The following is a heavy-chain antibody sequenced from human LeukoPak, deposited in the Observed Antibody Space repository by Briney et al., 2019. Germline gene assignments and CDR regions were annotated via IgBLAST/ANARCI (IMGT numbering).Heavy chain of an antibody. Sequence: GGSLRLSCEASGFTFSTYGMSWVRQAPGKGLEWVANIKKDGSEKFYVDSVKGRFTISRDNAKNSLYLQMSSLRAEDTAVYYCVREAYDDFWSGSWRYYYYIDVWGKGITVTASS. CDR3: VREAYDDFWSGSWRYYYYIDV. CDR1: GFTFSTYG. CDR2: IKKDGSEK. V-gene: IGHV3-7*01. J-gene: IGHJ6*03. D-gene: IGHD3-3*01.